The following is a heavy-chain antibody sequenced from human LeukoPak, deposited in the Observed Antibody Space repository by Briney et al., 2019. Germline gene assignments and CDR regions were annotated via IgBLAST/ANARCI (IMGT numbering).Heavy chain of an antibody. CDR2: MNPNSGNT. D-gene: IGHD6-13*01. V-gene: IGHV1-8*03. CDR1: GYTFTSYD. J-gene: IGHJ4*02. CDR3: ARDLSSWPYYFDY. Sequence: ASVKVSCKASGYTFTSYDINWVRQATGQGLEWMGWMNPNSGNTGYAQKFQGRVTITRDTSASTAYMELSSLRSEDTAVYYCARDLSSWPYYFDYWGQGTLVTVSS.